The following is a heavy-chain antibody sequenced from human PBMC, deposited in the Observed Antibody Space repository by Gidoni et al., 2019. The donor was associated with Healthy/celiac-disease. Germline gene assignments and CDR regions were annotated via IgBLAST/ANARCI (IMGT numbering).Heavy chain of an antibody. CDR3: AKFSGSSSATNFDY. CDR2: ISYDGSNK. CDR1: GFTLSSYG. Sequence: QVQLVESGGGVVQPGRSLRLPCAASGFTLSSYGMHWVRQAPGKGLEWVAVISYDGSNKYYADSVKGRFTISRDNSKNTLYLQMNSLRAEDTAVYYCAKFSGSSSATNFDYWGQGTLVTVSS. V-gene: IGHV3-30*18. D-gene: IGHD6-13*01. J-gene: IGHJ4*02.